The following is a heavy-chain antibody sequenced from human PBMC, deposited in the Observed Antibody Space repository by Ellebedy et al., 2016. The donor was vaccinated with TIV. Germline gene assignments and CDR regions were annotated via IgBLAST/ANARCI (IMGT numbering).Heavy chain of an antibody. CDR1: GFTFSGYA. CDR2: INNGGRTT. Sequence: PGGSLRLSCVASGFTFSGYAMSWVRQAPGKGLEWVSGINNGGRTTSYADSVKGRFTISRDNSRSTLYLQMNSLKTEDTAVYYCTTDGEFSGPWGQGTLVTVSS. D-gene: IGHD3-10*01. CDR3: TTDGEFSGP. J-gene: IGHJ5*02. V-gene: IGHV3-23*01.